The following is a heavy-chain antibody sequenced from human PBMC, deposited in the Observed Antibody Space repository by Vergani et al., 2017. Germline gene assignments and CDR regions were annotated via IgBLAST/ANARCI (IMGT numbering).Heavy chain of an antibody. Sequence: QVQLVQSGAEVKKPGSSVKVSCKASGGTFTSYGISWVRQAPGQGLEWMGWISAYNGNTNYAQKLQGRVTMTTDTSTSTAYMELRSLRSDDTAVYYCARKGIYYYGSGSYSWFDPWGQGTLVTVSS. J-gene: IGHJ5*02. CDR1: GGTFTSYG. CDR3: ARKGIYYYGSGSYSWFDP. CDR2: ISAYNGNT. D-gene: IGHD3-10*01. V-gene: IGHV1-18*01.